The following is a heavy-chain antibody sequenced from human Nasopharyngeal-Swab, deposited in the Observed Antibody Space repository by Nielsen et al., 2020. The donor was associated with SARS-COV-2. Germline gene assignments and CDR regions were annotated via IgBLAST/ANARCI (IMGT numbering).Heavy chain of an antibody. CDR1: GFTFSTFW. Sequence: GGSLRLSCAASGFTFSTFWMSWVRQAPGKGLEWVANIKKDGGEKNYVDSVKGRFTTSRDNAKNSLYLQMNSLRAEDTAVYYCVRDLSFGEIFDYWGQGTLVTVSS. V-gene: IGHV3-7*01. CDR3: VRDLSFGEIFDY. J-gene: IGHJ4*02. D-gene: IGHD3-10*01. CDR2: IKKDGGEK.